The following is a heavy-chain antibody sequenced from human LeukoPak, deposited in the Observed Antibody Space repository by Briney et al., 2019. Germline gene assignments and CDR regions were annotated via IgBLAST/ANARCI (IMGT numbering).Heavy chain of an antibody. CDR3: ARGPRYRNNYYYGMDV. CDR2: INHSGST. J-gene: IGHJ6*02. CDR1: GGSFSGYY. D-gene: IGHD2/OR15-2a*01. Sequence: SETLSLTCAVYGGSFSGYYWSWIRQPPGKGLEWIGEINHSGSTNYNPSLKSRVTISVDTSKNQFSLKLSSVTAADTAVYHCARGPRYRNNYYYGMDVWGQGTTVTVSS. V-gene: IGHV4-34*01.